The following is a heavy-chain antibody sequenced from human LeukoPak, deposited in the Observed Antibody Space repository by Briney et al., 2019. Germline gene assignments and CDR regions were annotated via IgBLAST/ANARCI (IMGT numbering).Heavy chain of an antibody. V-gene: IGHV3-23*01. CDR2: ISGSGGST. Sequence: PGGSLRLSCAASGFTFRNYTMTWVRQAPGKGLEWVSAISGSGGSTYYADSVKGRFTISRDNSKNTLYLQMNSVRAEDTAVYYCARGNIAAAGIHYWGQGTLVIVSS. D-gene: IGHD6-13*01. J-gene: IGHJ4*02. CDR1: GFTFRNYT. CDR3: ARGNIAAAGIHY.